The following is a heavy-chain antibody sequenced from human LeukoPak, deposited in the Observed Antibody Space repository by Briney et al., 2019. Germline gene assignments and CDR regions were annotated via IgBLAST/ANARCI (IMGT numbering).Heavy chain of an antibody. V-gene: IGHV1-8*01. CDR2: MNPNSGNT. CDR1: GYTFTSYD. Sequence: ASVKASCKASGYTFTSYDINWVRQATGQGLEWMGWMNPNSGNTGYAQKFQGRVTMTRNTSISTAYMELSSLRSEDTAVYYCARGRIVVVPAPSYYYGMDVWGQGTTVTVSS. CDR3: ARGRIVVVPAPSYYYGMDV. D-gene: IGHD2-2*01. J-gene: IGHJ6*02.